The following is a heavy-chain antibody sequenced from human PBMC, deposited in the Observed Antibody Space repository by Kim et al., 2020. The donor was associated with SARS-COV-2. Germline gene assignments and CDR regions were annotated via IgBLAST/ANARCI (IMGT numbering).Heavy chain of an antibody. CDR3: ARGGAVAEGYFDL. J-gene: IGHJ2*01. D-gene: IGHD2-15*01. Sequence: YNPSLKSRVTISVDTSKNQFSLKLSSVTAADTAVYYCARGGAVAEGYFDLWGRGTLVTVSS. V-gene: IGHV4-30-2*04.